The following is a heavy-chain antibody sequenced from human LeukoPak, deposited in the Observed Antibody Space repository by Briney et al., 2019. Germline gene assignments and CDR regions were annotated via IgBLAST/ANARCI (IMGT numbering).Heavy chain of an antibody. CDR3: ARRKGSDVPGNDY. CDR1: GYIFSNFA. J-gene: IGHJ4*02. CDR2: ISPYNANA. D-gene: IGHD1-1*01. Sequence: ASVKVSCKASGYIFSNFAITWVRQAPGQGLEWVGWISPYNANAHYSPNLQGRLTLTTDTSTSTAYMELRSLRSDDTAVYYCARRKGSDVPGNDYWGQGTLVTVSS. V-gene: IGHV1-18*01.